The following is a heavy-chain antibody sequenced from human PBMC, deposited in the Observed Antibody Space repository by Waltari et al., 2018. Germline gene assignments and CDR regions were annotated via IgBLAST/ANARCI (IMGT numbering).Heavy chain of an antibody. CDR1: GGSISSYY. CDR3: ARGYRVAARPVYWYFDL. J-gene: IGHJ2*01. CDR2: IYYSGST. D-gene: IGHD6-6*01. V-gene: IGHV4-59*01. Sequence: QVQLQESGPGLVKPSETLSLTCTVSGGSISSYYWSWIRQPPGKGLEWIGYIYYSGSTNYTPSRKSRVTISVDTSKNQFSLKLSSVTAADTAVYYCARGYRVAARPVYWYFDLWGRGTLVTVSS.